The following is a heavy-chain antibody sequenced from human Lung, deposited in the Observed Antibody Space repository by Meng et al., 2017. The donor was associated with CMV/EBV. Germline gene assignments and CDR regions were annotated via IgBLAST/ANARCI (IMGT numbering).Heavy chain of an antibody. CDR3: VIDDYYDLSGQYYYAFDV. V-gene: IGHV3-15*01. Sequence: XCAASGFSFSIAWMSWVRQAPGKGLEWVGRIKSKISGGAIDYAESVKDRFSIGIDDSKTTLYLVMTGLKTEDTAMYYCVIDDYYDLSGQYYYAFDVXGRGXTVTVSS. J-gene: IGHJ3*01. D-gene: IGHD3-22*01. CDR1: GFSFSIAW. CDR2: IKSKISGGAI.